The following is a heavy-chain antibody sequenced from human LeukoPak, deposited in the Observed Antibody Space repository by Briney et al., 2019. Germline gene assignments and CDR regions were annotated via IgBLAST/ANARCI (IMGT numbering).Heavy chain of an antibody. CDR1: GFTFSSYG. Sequence: PGGSLRLSCATSGFTFSSYGMHWVRQAPGKGLEWVADIWYDGSNKYYADSVKGRFTISRDNSKNTVSLQMTSLRAEDTAVYYCARAYSGFSSRGFDYWGQGTLVSVS. CDR2: IWYDGSNK. V-gene: IGHV3-33*01. D-gene: IGHD5-12*01. J-gene: IGHJ4*02. CDR3: ARAYSGFSSRGFDY.